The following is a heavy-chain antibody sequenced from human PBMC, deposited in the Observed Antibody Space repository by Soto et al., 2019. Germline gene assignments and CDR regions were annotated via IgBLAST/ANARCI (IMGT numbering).Heavy chain of an antibody. V-gene: IGHV4-34*01. D-gene: IGHD1-26*01. CDR1: GGSFSGYY. Sequence: SETLSLTCAVYGGSFSGYYWSWIRQPPGKGLEWIGEINHSGSTNYNPSLKSRVTISVDTSKNQFSLKLSSVTAADTAVYYCARGWGIVGAIDYWGQGTLVTVSS. CDR2: INHSGST. CDR3: ARGWGIVGAIDY. J-gene: IGHJ4*02.